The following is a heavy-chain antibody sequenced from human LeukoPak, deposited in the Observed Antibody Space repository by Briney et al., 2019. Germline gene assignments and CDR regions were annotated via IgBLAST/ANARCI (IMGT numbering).Heavy chain of an antibody. CDR1: GYTFTSYY. Sequence: ASVKVSCKASGYTFTSYYMHWVRQAPGQGLEWMGIINPSGGSTSYAQKFQGRVTMTRDTSTSTVYMELSSLRSEDTAVYYCARGRAGVWFGEAYWFDPWGQGTLVTVSS. V-gene: IGHV1-46*01. J-gene: IGHJ5*02. CDR2: INPSGGST. CDR3: ARGRAGVWFGEAYWFDP. D-gene: IGHD3-10*01.